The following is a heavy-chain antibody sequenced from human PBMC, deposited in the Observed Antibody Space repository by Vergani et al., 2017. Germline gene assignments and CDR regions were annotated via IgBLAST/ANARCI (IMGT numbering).Heavy chain of an antibody. CDR3: ARRSCVGGCCYNPLFDY. CDR2: IHTSGMN. D-gene: IGHD2-21*01. J-gene: IGHJ4*02. CDR1: GGSINSHNYY. Sequence: QVQLQESGPGLVKPSQTLSLTCTVSGGSINSHNYYWSWIRQPAGKGLEWIGRIHTSGMNNYSPSLKSRVTLSGDTSKNQFSRNLTSVPAADTAVYFRARRSCVGGCCYNPLFDYRLQGGLVGDPS. V-gene: IGHV4-61*02.